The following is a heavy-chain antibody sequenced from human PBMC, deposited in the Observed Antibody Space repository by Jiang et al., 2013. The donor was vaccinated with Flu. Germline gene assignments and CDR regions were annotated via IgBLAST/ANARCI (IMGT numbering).Heavy chain of an antibody. CDR1: GYSFTSSW. V-gene: IGHV5-51*01. D-gene: IGHD3-3*01. J-gene: IGHJ4*02. CDR2: VFPMDSDI. CDR3: ARVDYDLWSGLGAYYFDY. Sequence: AEVKKPGESLKISCEGSGYSFTSSWIAWVRQMPGKGLEWVGLVFPMDSDIRYSPSFQGQVTISADKSINTAYLQWSSLKASDTAMYYCARVDYDLWSGLGAYYFDYWGQGTLVTVSS.